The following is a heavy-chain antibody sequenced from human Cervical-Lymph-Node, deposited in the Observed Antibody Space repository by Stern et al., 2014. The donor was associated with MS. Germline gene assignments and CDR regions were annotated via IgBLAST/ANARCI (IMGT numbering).Heavy chain of an antibody. CDR1: GFSFSTFG. J-gene: IGHJ5*02. V-gene: IGHV3-30*03. CDR3: VRGLELSLNGGNWLDP. CDR2: SSENGSSN. D-gene: IGHD3-16*02. Sequence: VQLVESGGGVVKPGPSLTLSCEASGFSFSTFGLNWVRQAPGQGLEWVGRSSENGSSNFYAVSVKGRFTSSRDNSKNTVNLQMSRLTIEDTAVYYCVRGLELSLNGGNWLDPWGQGTLVTVSS.